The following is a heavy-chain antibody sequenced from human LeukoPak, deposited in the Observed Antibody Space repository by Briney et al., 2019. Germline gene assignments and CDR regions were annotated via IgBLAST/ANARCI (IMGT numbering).Heavy chain of an antibody. Sequence: SDTLSLTCAVSGYSISSGYYWGWIRQPPGKGLEWIGSIYHSGSTYYNPSLKSRVTISVDTSKNQFSLKLSSVTAADTAVYYCARGVVTETYYYYMDVWGKGTTVTVSS. CDR2: IYHSGST. J-gene: IGHJ6*03. D-gene: IGHD4-23*01. CDR1: GYSISSGYY. V-gene: IGHV4-38-2*01. CDR3: ARGVVTETYYYYMDV.